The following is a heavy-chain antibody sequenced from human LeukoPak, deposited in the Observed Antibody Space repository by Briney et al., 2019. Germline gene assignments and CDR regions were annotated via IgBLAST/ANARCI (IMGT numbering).Heavy chain of an antibody. Sequence: SVKVSCKASGGTFSSYAISWVRQAPGQGLEWMGGIIPIFGTANYAQKFQGRVTITADESTSTAYMELSSLRSEDTAVYYCARGPGARYSSSWYPFDYWGQGTLVTVSS. CDR2: IIPIFGTA. CDR1: GGTFSSYA. V-gene: IGHV1-69*13. CDR3: ARGPGARYSSSWYPFDY. D-gene: IGHD6-13*01. J-gene: IGHJ4*02.